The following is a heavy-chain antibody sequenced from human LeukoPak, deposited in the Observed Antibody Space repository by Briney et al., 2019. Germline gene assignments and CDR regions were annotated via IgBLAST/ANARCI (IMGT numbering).Heavy chain of an antibody. D-gene: IGHD6-13*01. CDR3: ARDLGIAAAAYAEYFQH. CDR2: IIPIFGIA. V-gene: IGHV1-69*04. J-gene: IGHJ1*01. CDR1: GGTFSSYA. Sequence: ASVKVSCKASGGTFSSYAISWVRQAPGQELEWMGRIIPIFGIANYAQKFQGRVTITADKSTSTAYMELSSLRSEDTAVYYCARDLGIAAAAYAEYFQHWGQGTLVTVSS.